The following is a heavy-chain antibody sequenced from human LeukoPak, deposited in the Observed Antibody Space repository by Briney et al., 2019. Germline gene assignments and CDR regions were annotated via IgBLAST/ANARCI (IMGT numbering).Heavy chain of an antibody. CDR1: GGSISSSSHY. Sequence: SETLALTCTVSGGSISSSSHYWGWIRQPPGKGLEWIGSMYYRGSTYHNPSLKSRVTISVDTSKNQFSLKLSSVTASDTAVSYCATTTIRLGYWGQGTLVTVSS. CDR2: MYYRGST. V-gene: IGHV4-39*07. J-gene: IGHJ4*02. D-gene: IGHD1-26*01. CDR3: ATTTIRLGY.